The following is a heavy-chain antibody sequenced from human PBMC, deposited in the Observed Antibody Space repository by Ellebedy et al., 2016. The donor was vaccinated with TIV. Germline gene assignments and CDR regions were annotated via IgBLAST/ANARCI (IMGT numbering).Heavy chain of an antibody. CDR2: IKQDGSEK. J-gene: IGHJ6*02. Sequence: GESLKISXAASGFTFSSYWMSWVRQAPGKGLEWVANIKQDGSEKYYVDSVKGRFTISRDNAKNSLYLQMNSLRAEDTALYYCAKSRWRVRGLTYYYGMDVWGQGTTVTVSS. CDR3: AKSRWRVRGLTYYYGMDV. CDR1: GFTFSSYW. V-gene: IGHV3-7*03. D-gene: IGHD2-15*01.